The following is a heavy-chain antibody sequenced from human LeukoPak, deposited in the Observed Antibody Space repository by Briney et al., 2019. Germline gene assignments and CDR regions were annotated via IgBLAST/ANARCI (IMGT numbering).Heavy chain of an antibody. J-gene: IGHJ4*02. V-gene: IGHV4-59*13. CDR1: GGSISTYY. Sequence: PSEPLSLTCTVSGGSISTYYWSWIRQPPGKGLEWIGYIYFTGSTNYNPSLKSRVTISVDTSKNQFSLNLISVTAADTAVYYCARGQVSVAGTIDSWGQGTLSPSPQ. CDR3: ARGQVSVAGTIDS. CDR2: IYFTGST. D-gene: IGHD6-19*01.